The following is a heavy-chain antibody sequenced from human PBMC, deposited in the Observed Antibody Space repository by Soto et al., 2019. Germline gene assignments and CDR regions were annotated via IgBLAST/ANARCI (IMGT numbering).Heavy chain of an antibody. D-gene: IGHD3-10*01. V-gene: IGHV5-10-1*01. CDR3: ARRSVRYYYYYCMDV. CDR1: GYSFTSYW. J-gene: IGHJ6*02. CDR2: IDPSDSYT. Sequence: PGESLKISCKGSGYSFTSYWISWVRQMPGKGLEWMGRIDPSDSYTNYSPSFQGHVTISADKSISTAYLQWSSLKASDTAMYYCARRSVRYYYYYCMDVWGQGTTVTVSS.